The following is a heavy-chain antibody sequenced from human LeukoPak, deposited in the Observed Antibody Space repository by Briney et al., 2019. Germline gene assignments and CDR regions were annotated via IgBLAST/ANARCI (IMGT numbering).Heavy chain of an antibody. CDR3: ARPDAAMTGGFDY. Sequence: SVKVSCKASGGTFSSYAISWVRQAPGQGLEWMGGIIPIFGTANYAQKFQGRVTITADKSTSTAYMELSSLRSEDKAVYYCARPDAAMTGGFDYWGQGTLVTVSS. CDR2: IIPIFGTA. CDR1: GGTFSSYA. D-gene: IGHD2-2*01. J-gene: IGHJ4*02. V-gene: IGHV1-69*06.